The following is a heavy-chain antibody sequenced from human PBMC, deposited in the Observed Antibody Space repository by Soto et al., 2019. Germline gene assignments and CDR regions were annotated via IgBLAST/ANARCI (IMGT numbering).Heavy chain of an antibody. V-gene: IGHV4-34*01. Sequence: SETLSLTCAVYGGSFSGYYWSWIRQPPGKGLEWIGEINHSGSTNYNPSLKSRVTISVDTSKNQFSLKLSSVTAADTAVYYCAKTGWFGELVGSYFDYWGQGTLVTVSS. CDR1: GGSFSGYY. D-gene: IGHD3-10*01. CDR3: AKTGWFGELVGSYFDY. J-gene: IGHJ4*02. CDR2: INHSGST.